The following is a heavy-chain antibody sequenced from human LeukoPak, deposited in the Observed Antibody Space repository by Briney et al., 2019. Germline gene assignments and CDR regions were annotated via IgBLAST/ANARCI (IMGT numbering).Heavy chain of an antibody. CDR3: ARFRGGRRNLGYYYMDV. CDR1: GGSFSGYY. CDR2: INHSGST. D-gene: IGHD3-10*01. J-gene: IGHJ6*03. V-gene: IGHV4-34*01. Sequence: SETLSLTCAVYGGSFSGYYWSWIRQPPGKGLEWIGEINHSGSTNYNPSLKSRVTISVDTSKNQFSLKLSSVTAADTAVYYCARFRGGRRNLGYYYMDVWGKGTTVTVSS.